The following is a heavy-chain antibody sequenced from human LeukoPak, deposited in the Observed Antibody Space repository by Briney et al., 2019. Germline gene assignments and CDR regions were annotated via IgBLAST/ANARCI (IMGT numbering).Heavy chain of an antibody. J-gene: IGHJ4*02. CDR3: AKASKTSQYSGSSFDY. V-gene: IGHV3-23*01. D-gene: IGHD1-26*01. CDR2: ISGSGGST. Sequence: GGSLRLSCEASGFTFGRSFSTYWMNWVRQAPGKGLEWVSAISGSGGSTYYADSVKGRFTISRDNSKNTLYLQMNSLRAEDTAVYYCAKASKTSQYSGSSFDYWGQGTLVTVSS. CDR1: GFTFGRSFSTYW.